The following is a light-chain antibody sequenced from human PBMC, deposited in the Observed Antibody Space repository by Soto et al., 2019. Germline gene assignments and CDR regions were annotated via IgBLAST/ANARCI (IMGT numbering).Light chain of an antibody. CDR2: GAS. V-gene: IGKV3-20*01. CDR3: HQYGSLYT. CDR1: QSVSSSY. Sequence: EIVLTQSPGTLSLSPGERATLSCRASQSVSSSYLAWYQQKPGQAPRLLIYGASSRATGIPDRFSGSGSGTDFTLTISRLEPEDFAVYYCHQYGSLYTFGQGTKLEFK. J-gene: IGKJ2*01.